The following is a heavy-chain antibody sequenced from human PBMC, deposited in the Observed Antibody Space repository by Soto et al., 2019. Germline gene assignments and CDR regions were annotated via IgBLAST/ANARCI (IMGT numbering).Heavy chain of an antibody. D-gene: IGHD3-3*01. CDR3: ARGFGDFWSGYYKYYYYYGMDV. V-gene: IGHV4-34*01. Sequence: PSETLSLTXAVYGGSFSGYYWSWIRQPPGKGLEWIGEINHSGSTNYNPSLKSRVTISVDTSKNQFSLKLSSVTAADTAVYYCARGFGDFWSGYYKYYYYYGMDVWGQGTTVTVSS. J-gene: IGHJ6*02. CDR2: INHSGST. CDR1: GGSFSGYY.